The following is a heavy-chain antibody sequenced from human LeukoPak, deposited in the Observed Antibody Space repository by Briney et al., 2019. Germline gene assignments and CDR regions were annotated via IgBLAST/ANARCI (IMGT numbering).Heavy chain of an antibody. J-gene: IGHJ4*02. Sequence: GESLRLSCAASGFTISSYAMRWVRQVPGKGLAWVSAISGTGGSTYYADSVRGRFTISRDNSKNTLYLQMNSLRAEDTAVYYCAKGGLRIHSDYWGQGTLVTVSS. V-gene: IGHV3-23*01. CDR2: ISGTGGST. D-gene: IGHD5-12*01. CDR1: GFTISSYA. CDR3: AKGGLRIHSDY.